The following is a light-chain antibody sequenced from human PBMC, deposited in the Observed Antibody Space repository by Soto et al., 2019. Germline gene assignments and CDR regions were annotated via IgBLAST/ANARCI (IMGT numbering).Light chain of an antibody. CDR3: SSYAGSNNLV. Sequence: QSALTQPPSASGSPGQSVTISCTGTSSDVGGYNYVSWYQQHPGKAPKLMIYEVSKRPLGVPDRFSGSKSGNTASLTVSGLQAEDEADYYRSSYAGSNNLVFGTGTKLTVL. V-gene: IGLV2-8*01. CDR2: EVS. CDR1: SSDVGGYNY. J-gene: IGLJ1*01.